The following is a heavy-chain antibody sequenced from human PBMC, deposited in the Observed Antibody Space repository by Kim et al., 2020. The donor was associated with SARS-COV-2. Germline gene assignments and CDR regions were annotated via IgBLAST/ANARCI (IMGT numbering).Heavy chain of an antibody. Sequence: KSAQKCQGRVTMTRDTSISTAYMELSRLTSDDTAVYYCARSDGQYSSFDYWGQGTLVTVSS. D-gene: IGHD5-18*01. CDR3: ARSDGQYSSFDY. V-gene: IGHV1-2*02. J-gene: IGHJ4*02.